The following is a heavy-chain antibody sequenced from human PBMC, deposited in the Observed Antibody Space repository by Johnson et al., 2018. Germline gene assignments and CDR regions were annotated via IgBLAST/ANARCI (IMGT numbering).Heavy chain of an antibody. J-gene: IGHJ4*02. CDR2: ISFDGNNQ. CDR1: GFIFNRHA. CDR3: AKAPGYSYPNA. D-gene: IGHD5-18*01. Sequence: QVQLVQSGGGVVQPGRSXILSGVASGFIFNRHAMHWVRQVPGKGLEWGAVISFDGNNQYYADSVKGRFIISRENSKRTLYLQMSMMRPEDTALYYCAKAPGYSYPNAWGQGTLVTVSS. V-gene: IGHV3-30-3*01.